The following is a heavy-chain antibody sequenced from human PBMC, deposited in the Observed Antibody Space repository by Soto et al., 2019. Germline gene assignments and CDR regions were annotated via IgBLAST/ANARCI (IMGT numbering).Heavy chain of an antibody. Sequence: EVQLLESGGGLVQPGGSLRLSCAASGFTFSNYAMSWVRQAPGKGLEWVSAISGSGESTFYGDSVKGRFTVSRDNSKNTLYLQMHSLGVEDTAEYYCAKGGGSCCFDCWGQGTLVTVSS. D-gene: IGHD2-15*01. CDR3: AKGGGSCCFDC. V-gene: IGHV3-23*01. J-gene: IGHJ4*02. CDR1: GFTFSNYA. CDR2: ISGSGEST.